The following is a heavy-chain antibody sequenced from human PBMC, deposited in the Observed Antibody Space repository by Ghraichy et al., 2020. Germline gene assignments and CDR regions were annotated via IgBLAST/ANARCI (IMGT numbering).Heavy chain of an antibody. CDR2: IYYSGST. V-gene: IGHV4-59*01. D-gene: IGHD1-1*01. CDR3: ARCTTGTSPAAFDI. J-gene: IGHJ3*02. Sequence: SQTLSLTCTVSGGSISSYYWSWIRQPPGKGLEWIGYIYYSGSTNYNPSLKSRVTISVDTSKNQFSLKLSSVTAADTAVYYCARCTTGTSPAAFDIWGQGTMVTVSS. CDR1: GGSISSYY.